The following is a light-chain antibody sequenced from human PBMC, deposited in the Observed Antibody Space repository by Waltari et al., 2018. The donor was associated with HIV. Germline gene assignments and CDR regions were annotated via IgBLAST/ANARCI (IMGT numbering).Light chain of an antibody. J-gene: IGLJ2*01. V-gene: IGLV2-14*03. CDR2: DVS. Sequence: QSALTQPASVSGSPGQSITISCTGTSSDIGTYNYVSWYQQHPGEAPKLIIYDVSNRPSGVSNRFSGAKSGNTASLTISGLQAEDEADYDCSSYTIWSTLEFGGGTKLTVL. CDR3: SSYTIWSTLE. CDR1: SSDIGTYNY.